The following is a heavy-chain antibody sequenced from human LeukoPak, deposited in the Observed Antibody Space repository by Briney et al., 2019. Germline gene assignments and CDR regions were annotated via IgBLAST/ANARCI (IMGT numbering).Heavy chain of an antibody. CDR2: IYHTGSA. CDR1: AYSFNSGYY. Sequence: KPSETLSLTCAVSAYSFNSGYYWGWIRPPPGKGLEGIGSIYHTGSAYYDPSLKSRVTISVDTSKNQFSLNLTSVTAADTAVYYCARGLGSGTLWGQGTMVTVSS. V-gene: IGHV4-38-2*01. D-gene: IGHD3-10*01. CDR3: ARGLGSGTL. J-gene: IGHJ3*01.